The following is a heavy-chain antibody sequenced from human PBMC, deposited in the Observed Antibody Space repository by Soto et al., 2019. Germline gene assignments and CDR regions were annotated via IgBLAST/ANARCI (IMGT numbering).Heavy chain of an antibody. V-gene: IGHV3-23*01. CDR3: ARGDRGGSGSPASYYYSGLDV. D-gene: IGHD3-10*01. CDR1: GFTFSSYA. CDR2: VSAGGDMT. Sequence: DVQLLESGGDLVQPGGSLRLSCAASGFTFSSYAMSWVRQAPGKGLEWVSSVSAGGDMTYYSDSVKGRFTISRDNSNNALFLQMNSLIAEDTALYYCARGDRGGSGSPASYYYSGLDVWGQGTTVTVSS. J-gene: IGHJ6*02.